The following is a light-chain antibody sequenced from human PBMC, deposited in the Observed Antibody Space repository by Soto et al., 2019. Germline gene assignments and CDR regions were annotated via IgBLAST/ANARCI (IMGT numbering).Light chain of an antibody. CDR1: QSVSST. J-gene: IGKJ1*01. CDR2: GAS. Sequence: EIVLTQSPGTLSLSPGEGATLSCRASQSVSSTKLAWYQQRPGQAPRLLIFGASNRATGVPDRFSGSGSGTEFTLTISSLQSEDFAVYYCQQYNNWPRTFGQGTKVDIK. CDR3: QQYNNWPRT. V-gene: IGKV3D-15*01.